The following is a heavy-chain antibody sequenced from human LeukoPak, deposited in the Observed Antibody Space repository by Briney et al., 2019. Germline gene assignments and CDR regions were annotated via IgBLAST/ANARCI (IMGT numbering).Heavy chain of an antibody. CDR2: INPNSGGT. CDR3: APAYCGGDCYFRSDAFDI. D-gene: IGHD2-21*01. CDR1: GYTFTGYY. J-gene: IGHJ3*02. Sequence: GASVKVSCKASGYTFTGYYMHWVRQAPGQGLEWMGWINPNSGGTNYAQKLQGRVTMTRDTSISTAYMELSRLRSDDTAVYYCAPAYCGGDCYFRSDAFDIWGQGTMVTVSS. V-gene: IGHV1-2*02.